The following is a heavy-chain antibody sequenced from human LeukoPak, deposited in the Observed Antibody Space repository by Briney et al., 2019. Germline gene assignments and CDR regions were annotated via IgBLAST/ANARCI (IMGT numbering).Heavy chain of an antibody. CDR1: GDSISSSYW. V-gene: IGHV4-4*02. Sequence: SENLSLTCAVSGDSISSSYWWTWARQPPGKGLEWIGEVYHSGTTNYHPSLKSRVTLSVDKSGNQFSLNLNSVTAADTAVYYCASGIIFGGLIAVGYWGQGALVTVSS. J-gene: IGHJ4*02. D-gene: IGHD3-16*02. CDR2: VYHSGTT. CDR3: ASGIIFGGLIAVGY.